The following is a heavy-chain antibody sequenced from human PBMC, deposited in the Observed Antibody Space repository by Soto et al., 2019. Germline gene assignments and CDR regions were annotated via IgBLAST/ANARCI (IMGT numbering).Heavy chain of an antibody. CDR2: IKQDGSQK. D-gene: IGHD6-13*01. CDR3: ARIEFIAATGALGAFDI. Sequence: EVQLVESGGGLVQPGGSLRLSCAASGFTFSNYWMSWVRQAPGKGLEWVATIKQDGSQKYYVDSVNGRFTISRDNAKKSLSLQMDSQRAEDTDVYYCARIEFIAATGALGAFDIWGQGTMVTVSS. V-gene: IGHV3-7*05. CDR1: GFTFSNYW. J-gene: IGHJ3*02.